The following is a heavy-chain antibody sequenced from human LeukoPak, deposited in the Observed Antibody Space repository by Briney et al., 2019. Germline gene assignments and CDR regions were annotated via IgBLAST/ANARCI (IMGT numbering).Heavy chain of an antibody. CDR2: INPNSGGT. D-gene: IGHD6-13*01. CDR3: AREGIAAAGQYIIDY. Sequence: ASVKVSCKAQGYPFTGYYMHWVRQAPGQGLEWMGRINPNSGGTNYAQKFQGRVTMTRDTSISTAYMELSRLRSDDTAVYYCAREGIAAAGQYIIDYWGQGTLVTVSS. V-gene: IGHV1-2*06. CDR1: GYPFTGYY. J-gene: IGHJ4*02.